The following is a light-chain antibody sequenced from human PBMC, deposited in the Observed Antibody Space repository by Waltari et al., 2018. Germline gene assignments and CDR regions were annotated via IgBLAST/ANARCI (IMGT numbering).Light chain of an antibody. CDR1: QSVSSY. Sequence: EIVLTQSPATLSLSPGESATLSCRASQSVSSYFAWCQRKPGQAPRLLIYDASNRATGIPARFSGSGSGTDFTLTISSLEPEDFAVYYCQQRSNWLTFGGGTKVEIK. CDR2: DAS. J-gene: IGKJ4*01. CDR3: QQRSNWLT. V-gene: IGKV3-11*01.